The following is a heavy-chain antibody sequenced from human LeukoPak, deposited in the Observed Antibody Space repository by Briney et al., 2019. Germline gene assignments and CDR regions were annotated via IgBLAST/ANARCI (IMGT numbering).Heavy chain of an antibody. CDR1: GGSISSGDYY. CDR2: IYYSGST. D-gene: IGHD5-24*01. V-gene: IGHV4-30-4*02. Sequence: SETLSLTCTVSGGSISSGDYYWSWIRQPPGKGLEWIGYIYYSGSTYYNPSLKSRVTISVDTSKNQFSLKLSSVTAADTAVYYCARGGYGYDAFDIWGQGTMVTVSS. J-gene: IGHJ3*02. CDR3: ARGGYGYDAFDI.